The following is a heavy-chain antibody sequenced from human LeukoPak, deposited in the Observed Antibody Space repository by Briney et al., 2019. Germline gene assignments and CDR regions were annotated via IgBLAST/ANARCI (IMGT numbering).Heavy chain of an antibody. D-gene: IGHD6-19*01. CDR1: GGSISSYH. CDR3: ARGFSGWTRYDY. J-gene: IGHJ4*02. V-gene: IGHV4-59*01. Sequence: SETLSLTCTVSGGSISSYHWSWIRQPPGKGLEWIGSIFYSGSTNYNPSLKSRVTISVDTSNNHFSLKLSSVTAADTAVYYCARGFSGWTRYDYWGQGTLVTVSS. CDR2: IFYSGST.